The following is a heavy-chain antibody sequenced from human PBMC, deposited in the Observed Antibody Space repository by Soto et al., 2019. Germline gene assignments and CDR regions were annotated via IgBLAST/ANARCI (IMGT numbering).Heavy chain of an antibody. CDR3: ARAPLRITIFVVVLNAQGSRCIDP. D-gene: IGHD3-3*01. CDR2: MNPNSGNT. Sequence: ASVKVACKASGYTFTSYDINWLLQATGQGLEWMGWMNPNSGNTGYAQKFQGRVTMTRNTSISTAYMELSSLRSEDTAVYYCARAPLRITIFVVVLNAQGSRCIDPCGQRTLVTVSS. V-gene: IGHV1-8*01. J-gene: IGHJ5*02. CDR1: GYTFTSYD.